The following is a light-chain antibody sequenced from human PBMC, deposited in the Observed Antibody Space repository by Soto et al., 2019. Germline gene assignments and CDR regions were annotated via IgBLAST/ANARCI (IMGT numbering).Light chain of an antibody. CDR1: ESISTN. J-gene: IGKJ1*01. CDR3: QQYNKWPPWT. Sequence: EIVMTQSPATLPVSPGERVTLSCRASESISTNLAWSQQKPGQAPRLVIYAVSSRAAGVPARFSGSGSGTEFTLTISSLQSEDFAVYYCQQYNKWPPWTFGQGTKVDIK. CDR2: AVS. V-gene: IGKV3-15*01.